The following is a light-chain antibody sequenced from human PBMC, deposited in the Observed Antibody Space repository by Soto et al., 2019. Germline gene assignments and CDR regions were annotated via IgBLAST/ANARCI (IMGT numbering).Light chain of an antibody. V-gene: IGKV3-20*01. CDR1: QSVSSSY. Sequence: EIVLTQSPGTLSLSPGERATLTCRASQSVSSSYLAWYQQKPAQATRLLIYGASSRANGIPDRFSGSVSGTDFTLTISRLEPEDFAAYYCQQYGSSHPYTFGQGTRLEIK. CDR3: QQYGSSHPYT. J-gene: IGKJ5*01. CDR2: GAS.